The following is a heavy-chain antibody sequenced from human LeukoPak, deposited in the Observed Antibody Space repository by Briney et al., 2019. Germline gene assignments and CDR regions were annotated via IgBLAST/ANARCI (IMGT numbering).Heavy chain of an antibody. D-gene: IGHD6-19*01. CDR2: ISYDGSNK. J-gene: IGHJ4*02. V-gene: IGHV3-30*18. CDR3: AKDGYSNGWSIFY. CDR1: GFTFSSYG. Sequence: GGSLRLSCAASGFTFSSYGMHWVRQAPGKGLEWVAVISYDGSNKYYADSVKGRFTISRDNSKNTLYLQMNSLRAEDTAVYYCAKDGYSNGWSIFYWGQGTLVTVSS.